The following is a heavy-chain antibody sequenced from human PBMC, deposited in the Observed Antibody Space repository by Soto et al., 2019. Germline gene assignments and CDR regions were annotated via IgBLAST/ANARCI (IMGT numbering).Heavy chain of an antibody. CDR3: TGEVASGY. D-gene: IGHD2-8*02. V-gene: IGHV3-30*03. CDR2: ISRDGGTK. CDR1: GFTVSSYG. J-gene: IGHJ4*02. Sequence: QVQLVESGGGVVQPGRSLRLSCAASGFTVSSYGMHWVRQAPGKGLEWVAVISRDGGTKYYADSVKGRFTISRDNSRNTLFLERNSLRGDEMAVYYCTGEVASGYWGQGTLVTVSS.